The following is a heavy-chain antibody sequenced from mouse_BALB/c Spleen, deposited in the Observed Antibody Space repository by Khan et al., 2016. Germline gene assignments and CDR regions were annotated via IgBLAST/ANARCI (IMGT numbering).Heavy chain of an antibody. CDR3: ATNDGYTVFRSY. V-gene: IGHV1-74*01. J-gene: IGHJ4*01. CDR1: GHSFTSYW. CDR2: IHPYDSET. D-gene: IGHD2-3*01. Sequence: QVQLMQSGPELVRPGASVKLSCKASGHSFTSYWMYWVKQRPGQGLEWIGMIHPYDSETRLNQKFKDKATLTVDKSSNTAYMQLSSPTSEDSAGYYCATNDGYTVFRSYWGQGTSVTVSS.